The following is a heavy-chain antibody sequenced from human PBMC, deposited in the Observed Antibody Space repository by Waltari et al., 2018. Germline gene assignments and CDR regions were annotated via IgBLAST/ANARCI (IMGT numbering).Heavy chain of an antibody. CDR3: AREYCTNGVCYFDY. J-gene: IGHJ4*02. D-gene: IGHD2-8*01. CDR2: INPNSGGT. V-gene: IGHV1-2*02. CDR1: GYTFTGYY. Sequence: QVQLVQSGAEVKKPGASVKVSCKASGYTFTGYYMHWVRQAPGQGLGWMGWINPNSGGTNDAQKFQGRVTMTRDTSISTAYMELSRLRSDDTAVYYCAREYCTNGVCYFDYWGQGTLVTVSS.